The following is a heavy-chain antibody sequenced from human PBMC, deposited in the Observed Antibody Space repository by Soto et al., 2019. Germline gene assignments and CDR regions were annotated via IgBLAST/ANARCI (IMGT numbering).Heavy chain of an antibody. V-gene: IGHV4-59*01. Sequence: SETLSLTCTVSGGSISSYYWSWIRQPPGKGLEWIGYIYYSESTNYNPSLKSRVTISVDTSKNQFSLKLSSVTAADTAVYYCARGLLRDGMDVWGRGTTVTVSS. J-gene: IGHJ6*02. CDR2: IYYSEST. CDR3: ARGLLRDGMDV. D-gene: IGHD3-22*01. CDR1: GGSISSYY.